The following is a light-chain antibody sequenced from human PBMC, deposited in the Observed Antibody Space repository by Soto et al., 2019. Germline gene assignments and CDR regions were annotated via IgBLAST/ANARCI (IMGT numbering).Light chain of an antibody. CDR3: QQRSNWPPVIT. CDR1: QTFSGH. Sequence: EIVLTQSPATLSLSPGERATLSCRASQTFSGHLGWYQQKPGQAPRLLIYDASKRATGIPARFSGRGSGTDFTLTISSLEPEDFAVYYCQQRSNWPPVITFGQGTRLEIK. J-gene: IGKJ5*01. V-gene: IGKV3-11*01. CDR2: DAS.